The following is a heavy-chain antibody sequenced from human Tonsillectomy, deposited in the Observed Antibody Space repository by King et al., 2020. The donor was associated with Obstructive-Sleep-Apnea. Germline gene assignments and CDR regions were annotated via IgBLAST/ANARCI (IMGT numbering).Heavy chain of an antibody. CDR3: ARKYSSIWAFDY. CDR2: INIDGSST. J-gene: IGHJ4*02. D-gene: IGHD6-13*01. Sequence: VQLVESGGGLVQPGGSLRLSCAASGFTFSNYWMHWVRLAPGKGPVWVSRINIDGSSTDYVGSVKGRFTISRDNAKNTLYLQMNSLRPEDTAVYFCARKYSSIWAFDYWGQGTPVIVSS. V-gene: IGHV3-74*01. CDR1: GFTFSNYW.